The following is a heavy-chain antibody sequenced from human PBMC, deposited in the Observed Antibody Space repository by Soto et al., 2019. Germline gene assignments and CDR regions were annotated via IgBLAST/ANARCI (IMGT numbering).Heavy chain of an antibody. V-gene: IGHV4-31*03. D-gene: IGHD4-17*01. CDR3: ARDQRGYGDYHVLDY. CDR2: IYYSGST. Sequence: QVQLQESGPGLVKPSQTLSLTCTVSGGSISSGGYYWSWIRQHPGKGLEWMGYIYYSGSTYYNPSLESRVTISVDTSKNQFSLKLSSVTAADTAVYYCARDQRGYGDYHVLDYWGQGTLVTVSS. CDR1: GGSISSGGYY. J-gene: IGHJ4*02.